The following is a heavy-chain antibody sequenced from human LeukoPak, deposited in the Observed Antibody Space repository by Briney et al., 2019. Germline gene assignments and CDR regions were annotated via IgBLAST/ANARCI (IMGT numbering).Heavy chain of an antibody. CDR3: ARDRGSGSYYGDY. CDR2: ISKDGSNK. CDR1: GFTFSNYG. D-gene: IGHD3-10*01. J-gene: IGHJ4*02. Sequence: GRSLRLSCAAAGFTFSNYGIHWVRQAPGKGLEWVAVISKDGSNKDYADSVKGRFIISRDNSKNTLYLQMNSLRAEDTAVYYCARDRGSGSYYGDYWGQGTLVTVSS. V-gene: IGHV3-30*03.